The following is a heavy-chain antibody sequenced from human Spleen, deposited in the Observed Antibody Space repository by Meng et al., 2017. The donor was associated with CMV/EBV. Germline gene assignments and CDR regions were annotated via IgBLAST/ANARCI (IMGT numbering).Heavy chain of an antibody. CDR3: ASGGGGDCFDY. CDR2: IYSGGNT. J-gene: IGHJ4*02. CDR1: GFTVSSNS. V-gene: IGHV3-53*01. D-gene: IGHD2-21*01. Sequence: LSCAASGFTVSSNSMSWVRQAPGKGLEWVSLIYSGGNTYYADSVKGRFTISRDNSKNTLYLQMNSLRAEDTAVYYCASGGGGDCFDYWGQGTLVTVSS.